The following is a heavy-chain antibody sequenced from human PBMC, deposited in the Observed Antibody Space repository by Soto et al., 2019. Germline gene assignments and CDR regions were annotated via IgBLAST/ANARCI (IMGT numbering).Heavy chain of an antibody. J-gene: IGHJ4*02. D-gene: IGHD4-4*01. CDR2: IYAGSGIT. CDR1: GYNFSHFR. Sequence: GAPVKVSFEAPGYNFSHFRRQWVRPAPGQSLEYMGWIYAGSGITKYSEKFQYRVTITRDTSASTVYMELGSLISEDTAVYYCARGPGEQYVTQPLDHWGQGTLVTVSS. V-gene: IGHV1-3*01. CDR3: ARGPGEQYVTQPLDH.